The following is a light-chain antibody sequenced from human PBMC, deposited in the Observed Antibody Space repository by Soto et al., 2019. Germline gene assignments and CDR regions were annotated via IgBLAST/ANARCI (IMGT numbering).Light chain of an antibody. CDR1: QSVSSN. J-gene: IGKJ5*01. CDR2: GAP. Sequence: IVMTQSPATLSVTPGERATLSCRASQSVSSNLAWYQQKPGQSPRLLMFGAPARATDSPARFSGSGSGTESTLIPCSLQSEDFPVNYCQQYNNWLITFGQGARLEIK. V-gene: IGKV3-15*01. CDR3: QQYNNWLIT.